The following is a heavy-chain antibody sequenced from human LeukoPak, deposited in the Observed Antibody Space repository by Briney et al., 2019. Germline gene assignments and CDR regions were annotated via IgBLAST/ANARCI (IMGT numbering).Heavy chain of an antibody. CDR3: ARGRYCSSTSCYRFGYYMDV. D-gene: IGHD2-2*01. Sequence: PSETLSLTCAVYGGSFSGYYWSWIRQPPGKGLEWLGEINHSGRTNYNPSLKSRVTISVDTSKNQFSLKLSSVTAADTAVYYCARGRYCSSTSCYRFGYYMDVWGKGTTVTVSS. CDR1: GGSFSGYY. J-gene: IGHJ6*03. V-gene: IGHV4-34*01. CDR2: INHSGRT.